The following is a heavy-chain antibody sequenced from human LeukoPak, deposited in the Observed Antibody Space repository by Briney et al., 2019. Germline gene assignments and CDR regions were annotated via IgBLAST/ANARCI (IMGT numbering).Heavy chain of an antibody. J-gene: IGHJ2*01. CDR3: ARGSSPYNWYFDL. CDR1: GYRLRNHG. Sequence: SVKVSCKASGYRLRNHGISWVRQAPGQGLEWVGWIAADSGDIHGYTHYAEKLQGRVSMTTDTSADTAYMDLRSLTSDDTAVYYCARGSSPYNWYFDLWGRGTLITVSS. V-gene: IGHV1-18*01. CDR2: IAADSGDIHGYT. D-gene: IGHD4-11*01.